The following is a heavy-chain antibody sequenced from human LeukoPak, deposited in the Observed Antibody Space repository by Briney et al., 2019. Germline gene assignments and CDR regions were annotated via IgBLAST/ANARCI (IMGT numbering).Heavy chain of an antibody. CDR1: GGSMTNYY. CDR3: AREGAGSYGFRYIDV. Sequence: KPSETLSLTCTVSGGSMTNYYWTWIRQPPGEGLEWLAYIYYYGSTNYNPSLESRLTLTVDTPKNQFSLKLSSVTAADTAVYYCAREGAGSYGFRYIDVWGKGTTVTVS. V-gene: IGHV4-59*01. D-gene: IGHD5-18*01. CDR2: IYYYGST. J-gene: IGHJ6*03.